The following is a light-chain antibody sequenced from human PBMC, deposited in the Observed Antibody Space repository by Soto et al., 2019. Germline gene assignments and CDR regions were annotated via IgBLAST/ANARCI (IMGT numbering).Light chain of an antibody. CDR1: QDINRW. V-gene: IGKV1-12*01. CDR2: DAS. J-gene: IGKJ1*01. Sequence: DLQMTQSPSSVSASVGDRVTITCRASQDINRWLAWYQQRPGKAPNLLIYDASSLQSGVPSRFSGSGSGTDFTLTISSLQPEDFATYYCQQANSFPPTFGQGTKVEIK. CDR3: QQANSFPPT.